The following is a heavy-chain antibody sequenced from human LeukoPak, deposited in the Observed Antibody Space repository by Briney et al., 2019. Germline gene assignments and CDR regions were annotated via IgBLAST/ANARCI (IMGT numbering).Heavy chain of an antibody. CDR1: GFTFSNYD. D-gene: IGHD1-1*01. CDR3: AKRTSKRFDAFDI. J-gene: IGHJ3*02. Sequence: PGRSLRLSCAASGFTFSNYDMHWVRQAPGKGLDWVALISYDGSNKYYADSVKGRFTISRDNSKNTLYLQMNSLRAEDTAVYYCAKRTSKRFDAFDIWGQGTMVTVSS. CDR2: ISYDGSNK. V-gene: IGHV3-30*18.